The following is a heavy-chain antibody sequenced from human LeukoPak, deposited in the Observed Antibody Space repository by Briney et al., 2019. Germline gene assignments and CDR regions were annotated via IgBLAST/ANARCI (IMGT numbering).Heavy chain of an antibody. CDR3: AKRKDATYYDSS. CDR1: GFTFISYV. V-gene: IGHV3-23*01. D-gene: IGHD3-22*01. Sequence: GGSLRLSCAASGFTFISYVMSWVRQAPGKGLEWVSTISGSGGSTYYTDSVKGRFTISRDNSQNTLYLQMNSLRAADTALYYCAKRKDATYYDSSGGQGTLDTVSS. CDR2: ISGSGGST. J-gene: IGHJ4*02.